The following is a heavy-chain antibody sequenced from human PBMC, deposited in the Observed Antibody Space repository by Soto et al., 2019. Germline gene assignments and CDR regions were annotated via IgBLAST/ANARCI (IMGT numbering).Heavy chain of an antibody. V-gene: IGHV4-59*01. Sequence: SETLSLTCTVSGGSISIFYWSWIRQPPGKGLEWIGYFYYSGSTNYNPSLKSRVTISVDTSKNQFSLKLNSLTAADTAVYYCARVGDLSSSNYYYYYMDVWGKGTTVTVSS. D-gene: IGHD3-16*02. J-gene: IGHJ6*03. CDR1: GGSISIFY. CDR3: ARVGDLSSSNYYYYYMDV. CDR2: FYYSGST.